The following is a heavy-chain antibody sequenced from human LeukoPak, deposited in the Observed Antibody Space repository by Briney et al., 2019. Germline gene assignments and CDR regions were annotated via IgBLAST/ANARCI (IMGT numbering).Heavy chain of an antibody. CDR1: GGTLSRYA. J-gene: IGHJ6*04. Sequence: GASVKVSRKAPGGTLSRYAISSVRQAPGQGLEWVGGIIPIFGTANYAQKFQGRVTITADKSTSTAYMELSSLRSEDTAVYYCAREEEGYSGYDGVRGMDVWGKGTTVTVSS. V-gene: IGHV1-69*06. D-gene: IGHD5-12*01. CDR2: IIPIFGTA. CDR3: AREEEGYSGYDGVRGMDV.